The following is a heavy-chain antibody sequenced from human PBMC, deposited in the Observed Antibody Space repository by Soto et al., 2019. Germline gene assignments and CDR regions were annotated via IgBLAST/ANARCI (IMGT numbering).Heavy chain of an antibody. Sequence: PSETLSLTCAVYGGSFSGYYWSWIRQPPGKGLEWIGEINHSGSTNYSPSLKSRVTISVDTSKNQFSLKLSSVTAADTAVYYCARETSSSRYYYGMDVWGQGTTVTVSS. CDR1: GGSFSGYY. CDR2: INHSGST. CDR3: ARETSSSRYYYGMDV. V-gene: IGHV4-34*01. D-gene: IGHD6-6*01. J-gene: IGHJ6*02.